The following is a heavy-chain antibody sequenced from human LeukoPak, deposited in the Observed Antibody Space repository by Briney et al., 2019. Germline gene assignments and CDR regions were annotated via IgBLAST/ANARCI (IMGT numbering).Heavy chain of an antibody. D-gene: IGHD1/OR15-1a*01. CDR3: GRIAINANNGMDF. V-gene: IGHV3-23*01. CDR2: FSGSGNT. Sequence: GGSLRLPCAASGFTFSCYAMSWVRQAPGKGLEWVSTFSGSGNTYYAASAKGRLTISRGNSKNTLYLQINSLRSEDAAVDYCGRIAINANNGMDFWGQGTMVTVSS. J-gene: IGHJ6*02. CDR1: GFTFSCYA.